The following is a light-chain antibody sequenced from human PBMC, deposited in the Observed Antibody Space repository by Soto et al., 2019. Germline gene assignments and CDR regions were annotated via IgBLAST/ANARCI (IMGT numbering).Light chain of an antibody. CDR3: QQFIAYPHT. J-gene: IGKJ2*01. CDR2: DAS. CDR1: QGITNC. Sequence: AIQLTQSPSSLSASVGDTVTITCRACQGITNCLAWYQQTPGKPPKVLIYDASTLESGVPSRFSGSGSGTDFTLTISSLQPDDFGSYYFQQFIAYPHTFGQGTKLEIK. V-gene: IGKV1-13*02.